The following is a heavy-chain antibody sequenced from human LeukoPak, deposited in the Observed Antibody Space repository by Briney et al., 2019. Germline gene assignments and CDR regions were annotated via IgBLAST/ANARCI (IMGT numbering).Heavy chain of an antibody. J-gene: IGHJ5*02. V-gene: IGHV3-33*01. CDR3: ARDCDTNSRYSWFDP. CDR1: GFTFSSVG. D-gene: IGHD6-13*01. Sequence: GRSLRLSCAASGFTFSSVGIHWVRQAPGKGLEWVAVIWSDGIKTYYGDSVKGRFTISRDTSRDTVYLQMNSLRAEDTAVYYCARDCDTNSRYSWFDPWGQGTLVTVSS. CDR2: IWSDGIKT.